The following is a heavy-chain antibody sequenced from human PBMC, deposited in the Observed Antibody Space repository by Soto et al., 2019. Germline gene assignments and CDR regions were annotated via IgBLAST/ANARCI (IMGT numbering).Heavy chain of an antibody. Sequence: ASVKVSCKASGYTFTSYYMHWVRQAPGQGFEWMGIINPSGGSTSYAQKFQGRVTMTRDTSTSTVYMELSSLRSEDTAVYYCARNWVAYDSSGYYYGYWGQGTLVTVSS. D-gene: IGHD3-22*01. V-gene: IGHV1-46*01. CDR2: INPSGGST. CDR1: GYTFTSYY. CDR3: ARNWVAYDSSGYYYGY. J-gene: IGHJ4*02.